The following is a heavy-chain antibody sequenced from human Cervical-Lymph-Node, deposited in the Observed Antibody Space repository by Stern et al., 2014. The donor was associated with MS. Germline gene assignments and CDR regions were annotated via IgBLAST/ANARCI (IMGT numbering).Heavy chain of an antibody. V-gene: IGHV7-4-1*02. D-gene: IGHD3-3*01. CDR1: GYTFTKYL. Sequence: QDQLVQSGSELKKPGASVTVSCKASGYTFTKYLIHWVRQAPGQGLEWMGWINTNTGTPMYARGFAGRFVFSLDTSVSTAYLQISRLKTEDTAIYYCARDMSDFWSDYGHNWFDPWGQGTLVTVSS. CDR2: INTNTGTP. J-gene: IGHJ5*02. CDR3: ARDMSDFWSDYGHNWFDP.